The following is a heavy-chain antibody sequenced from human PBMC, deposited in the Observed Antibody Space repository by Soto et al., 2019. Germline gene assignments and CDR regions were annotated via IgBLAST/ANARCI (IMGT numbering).Heavy chain of an antibody. CDR1: GCSIRGYY. D-gene: IGHD3-22*01. CDR2: IYYSGST. J-gene: IGHJ4*02. V-gene: IGHV4-59*01. CDR3: ARVNNYYDSGGYYFYYFDY. Sequence: SETLSLTCPVSGCSIRGYYWSWIRQPPGKGLEWIGYIYYSGSTNYSPSLKSRVTMSVDTSKDQFSLKLTSVTAADTAVYYCARVNNYYDSGGYYFYYFDYWGQGTLVTVSS.